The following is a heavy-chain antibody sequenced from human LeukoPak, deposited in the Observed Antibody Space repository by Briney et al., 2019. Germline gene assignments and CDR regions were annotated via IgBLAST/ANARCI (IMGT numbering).Heavy chain of an antibody. CDR1: GFTFSSYA. D-gene: IGHD5-18*01. CDR3: ARESGIHLWSHERYYFDY. J-gene: IGHJ4*02. CDR2: ISYDGSNK. Sequence: GGSLRLSCAASGFTFSSYAMHWVRQAPGKGLEWVAVISYDGSNKYYADSVKGRFTISRDNSKNTLYLQMNSLRAEDTAVYYCARESGIHLWSHERYYFDYWGQGTLVTVSS. V-gene: IGHV3-30*04.